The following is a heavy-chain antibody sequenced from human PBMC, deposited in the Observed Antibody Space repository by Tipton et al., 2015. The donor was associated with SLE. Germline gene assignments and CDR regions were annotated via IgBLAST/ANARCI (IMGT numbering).Heavy chain of an antibody. Sequence: TLSLTCAVYGGSFSGYYWSWIRQPPGKGLEWIGEINHSGSTNYNPSLKSRVTISVDTSKNQFSLKLSSVTAADTAVYYCARAQWLVRWFDPWGQGTLVTVSS. J-gene: IGHJ5*02. D-gene: IGHD6-19*01. CDR1: GGSFSGYY. CDR3: ARAQWLVRWFDP. CDR2: INHSGST. V-gene: IGHV4-34*01.